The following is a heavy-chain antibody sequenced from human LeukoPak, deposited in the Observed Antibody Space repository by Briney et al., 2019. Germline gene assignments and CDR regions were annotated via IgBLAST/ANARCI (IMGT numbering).Heavy chain of an antibody. V-gene: IGHV4-59*01. Sequence: SETLSLTCTVSGGSISSYYWSWIRQPPGKGLEWIGYIYYSGSTNYNPSLKSRVTISVDTSKNQFSLKLSSVTAADTAVYYCARDLDSSSWGAIWGQGTMVTVSS. CDR2: IYYSGST. J-gene: IGHJ3*02. CDR1: GGSISSYY. D-gene: IGHD6-13*01. CDR3: ARDLDSSSWGAI.